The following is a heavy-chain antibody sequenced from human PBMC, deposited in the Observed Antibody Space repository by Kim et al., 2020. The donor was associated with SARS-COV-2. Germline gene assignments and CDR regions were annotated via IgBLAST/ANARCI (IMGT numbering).Heavy chain of an antibody. J-gene: IGHJ4*02. D-gene: IGHD6-19*01. CDR3: ATAPPIAVAGPVDY. CDR2: IYYSGST. Sequence: SETLSLTCTVSGGSISSSSYYWGWIRQPPGKGLEWIGSIYYSGSTYYNPSLKSRVTISVDTSKNQFSLKLSSVTAADTAVYYCATAPPIAVAGPVDYWGQGTLVTVSS. V-gene: IGHV4-39*01. CDR1: GGSISSSSYY.